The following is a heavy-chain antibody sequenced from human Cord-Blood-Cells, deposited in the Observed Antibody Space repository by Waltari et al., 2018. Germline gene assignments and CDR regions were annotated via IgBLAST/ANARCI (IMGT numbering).Heavy chain of an antibody. D-gene: IGHD1-26*01. J-gene: IGHJ6*02. CDR2: INHSGST. Sequence: QVQLQQWGAGLLKPSETLSLTCAVYGGSFSGYYWSWIRQPPGKGLEWIGEINHSGSTNYNPSLKSRVTTSVDTSKNQFSLKLSSVTAADTAVYYCARGLPSSGSYYYYYGMDVWGQGTTVTVSS. V-gene: IGHV4-34*01. CDR1: GGSFSGYY. CDR3: ARGLPSSGSYYYYYGMDV.